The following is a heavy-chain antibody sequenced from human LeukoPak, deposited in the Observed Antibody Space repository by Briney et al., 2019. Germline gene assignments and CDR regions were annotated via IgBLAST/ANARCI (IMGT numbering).Heavy chain of an antibody. CDR3: ARSNPVPRWYPRPQPAGGH. CDR1: GFTFSSYA. V-gene: IGHV3-30-3*01. Sequence: GGSLRLSCAASGFTSGFTFSSYAMHWVRQAPGKGLEWVAVISYDGSNKYYADSVKGRFTISRDNSKNTLYLQMNSLRAEDTAVYYCARSNPVPRWYPRPQPAGGHWGQGTLVTVSS. J-gene: IGHJ4*02. CDR2: ISYDGSNK. D-gene: IGHD4-23*01.